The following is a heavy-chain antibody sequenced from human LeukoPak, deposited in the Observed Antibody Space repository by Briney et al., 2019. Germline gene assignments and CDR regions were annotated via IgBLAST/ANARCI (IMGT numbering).Heavy chain of an antibody. J-gene: IGHJ3*02. CDR1: GFTFSDFY. V-gene: IGHV3-11*04. CDR3: ARVPEDRHIVVVTAGDT. D-gene: IGHD2-21*02. Sequence: GGSLRLSCAASGFTFSDFYMSWLRQAPGKGLEWISCISSSSSMIKYADSVKGRFTISRDDAKNSLYLQMNSLRAEDTAVYYCARVPEDRHIVVVTAGDTWGQGTMVTVSS. CDR2: ISSSSSMI.